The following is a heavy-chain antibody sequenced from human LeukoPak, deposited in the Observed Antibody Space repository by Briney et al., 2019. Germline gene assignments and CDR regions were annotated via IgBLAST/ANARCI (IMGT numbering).Heavy chain of an antibody. Sequence: PSETLSLTCTVSGYSISSGYYWGWIQQPPGKGLEWIGSIYHSGSTYYNPSLKSRVTISVDTSKNQFSLKLSSVTAADTAVYYCARVGLLQTPDPWGQGTLVTVSS. CDR1: GYSISSGYY. V-gene: IGHV4-38-2*02. D-gene: IGHD2-15*01. J-gene: IGHJ5*02. CDR2: IYHSGST. CDR3: ARVGLLQTPDP.